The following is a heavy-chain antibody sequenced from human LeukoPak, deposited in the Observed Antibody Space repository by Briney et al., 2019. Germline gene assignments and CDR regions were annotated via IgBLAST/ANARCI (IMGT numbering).Heavy chain of an antibody. CDR1: GFTFSSYG. J-gene: IGHJ4*02. CDR3: ARGADILTGYYDY. Sequence: GGSLRLSCAASGFTFSSYGMHWVRQAPGKGLEWVAVIWYDGSNKYYVDSVKGRFTISRDNSKNTLYLQMNSLRAEDTAVYYCARGADILTGYYDYWGQGTLVTVSS. CDR2: IWYDGSNK. D-gene: IGHD3-9*01. V-gene: IGHV3-33*01.